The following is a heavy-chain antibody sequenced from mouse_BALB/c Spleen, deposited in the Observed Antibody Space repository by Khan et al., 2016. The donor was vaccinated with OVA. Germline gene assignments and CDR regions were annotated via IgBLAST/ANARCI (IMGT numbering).Heavy chain of an antibody. D-gene: IGHD1-2*01. J-gene: IGHJ3*01. CDR1: GYTFTDYY. CDR3: ARRNYFGYTFAY. V-gene: IGHV1-77*01. CDR2: ISPGSGDT. Sequence: VQLQESGAELARPGASVKLSCKASGYTFTDYYINWVKQRTGQGLEWIGEISPGSGDTYYNEKFKGKATLTAAKSSPTAYMQLSSLTSEASAVYFCARRNYFGYTFAYWGQGTLVTVSA.